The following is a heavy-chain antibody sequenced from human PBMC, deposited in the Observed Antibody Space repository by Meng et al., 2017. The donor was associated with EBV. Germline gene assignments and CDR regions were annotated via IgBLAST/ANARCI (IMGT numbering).Heavy chain of an antibody. Sequence: QVHIVQSGAEVKKPGASVKVSCQASGYTFTSYAMHWVRQAPGQRLEWMGWINAGNGNTKYSQKFQGRVTITRDTSASTAYMELSSLRSEDTAVYYCARDGGYYYGSGSYYFDYWGQGTLVTVSS. CDR3: ARDGGYYYGSGSYYFDY. D-gene: IGHD3-10*01. V-gene: IGHV1-3*01. CDR2: INAGNGNT. J-gene: IGHJ4*02. CDR1: GYTFTSYA.